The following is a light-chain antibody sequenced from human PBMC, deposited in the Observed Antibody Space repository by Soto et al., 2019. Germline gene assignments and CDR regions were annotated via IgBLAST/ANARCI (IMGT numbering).Light chain of an antibody. CDR2: DVT. V-gene: IGLV2-14*03. CDR3: SSYASSTTHVV. J-gene: IGLJ2*01. CDR1: STDVGDFNY. Sequence: QSALTQPASVSGSPGRSVTISCTGTSTDVGDFNYVSWYQHHPGRAPKLIIYDVTKRPSGIPDRFSASKSGKTASLTISGLQAEDEADSYCSSYASSTTHVVFGGGTKLTVL.